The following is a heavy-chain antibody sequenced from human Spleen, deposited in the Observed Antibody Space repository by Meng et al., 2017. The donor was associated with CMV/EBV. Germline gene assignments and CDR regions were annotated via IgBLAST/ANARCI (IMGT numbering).Heavy chain of an antibody. CDR3: IRGWNDGFFDY. CDR2: IRSKANSYAT. J-gene: IGHJ4*02. CDR1: GFTFSGSA. D-gene: IGHD1-1*01. V-gene: IGHV3-73*01. Sequence: GESLKISCAASGFTFSGSAMHWVRQASGKGLEWVGRIRSKANSYATAYAASVKGGFTISRDDSKNTAYLQMNSLKTEDTAVYYCIRGWNDGFFDYWGQGTLVTVSS.